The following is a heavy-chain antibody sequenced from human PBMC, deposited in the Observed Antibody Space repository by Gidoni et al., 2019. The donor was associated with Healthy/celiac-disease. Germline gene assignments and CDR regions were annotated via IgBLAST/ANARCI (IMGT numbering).Heavy chain of an antibody. CDR1: GYTFTSYD. J-gene: IGHJ6*03. D-gene: IGHD2-2*01. CDR3: ARGNIVVVPAAIGTVYYYYYYYMDV. CDR2: MNPNSGNT. V-gene: IGHV1-8*01. Sequence: QVQLVQSGAEVKKPWASVKVSCKASGYTFTSYDLNWVRQATGQGLEWMGWMNPNSGNTGYEQKFQGRVTMTRNTSISTDYMELSSLRSEDTAVYYCARGNIVVVPAAIGTVYYYYYYYMDVWGKGTTVTVSS.